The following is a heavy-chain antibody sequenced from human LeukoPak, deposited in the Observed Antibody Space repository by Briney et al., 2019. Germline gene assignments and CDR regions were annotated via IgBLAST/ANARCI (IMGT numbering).Heavy chain of an antibody. CDR2: IHPGDSDT. V-gene: IGHV5-51*01. CDR1: GYSFISYW. Sequence: GESLKISCRASGYSFISYWIGWVRQMPGIGLEWMGVIHPGDSDTRYSPSFQGQVTISADKSISTAYLQWSSLKTSDTAIYYCARHGTVYYGSGNPYYYYMDVWGKGTTVTVSS. J-gene: IGHJ6*03. D-gene: IGHD3-10*01. CDR3: ARHGTVYYGSGNPYYYYMDV.